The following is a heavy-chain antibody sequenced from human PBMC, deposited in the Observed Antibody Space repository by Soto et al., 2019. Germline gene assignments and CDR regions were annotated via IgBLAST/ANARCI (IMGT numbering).Heavy chain of an antibody. J-gene: IGHJ4*02. D-gene: IGHD1-26*01. CDR2: ISSSSRTI. V-gene: IGHV3-48*02. CDR3: PRVPTRALDY. CDR1: GFTFSSYT. Sequence: EVQLVDSGGGLVQPGGSLRLSCAASGFTFSSYTMNWVRQAPGKGLEWISYISSSSRTIYYADSVKGRFTISRDNAQNSLYLQMTSLRDEDTAVYYCPRVPTRALDYWGQGTLVTVSS.